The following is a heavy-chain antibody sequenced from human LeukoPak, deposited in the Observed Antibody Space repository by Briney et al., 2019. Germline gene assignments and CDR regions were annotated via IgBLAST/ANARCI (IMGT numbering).Heavy chain of an antibody. D-gene: IGHD6-19*01. CDR1: GFTFSSCW. V-gene: IGHV3-74*01. J-gene: IGHJ4*02. Sequence: PGGSLRLSCGASGFTFSSCWMHWVRQAPGKGLVWVSRISGDGTTTNYADSVKGRFTTSRDNAKNTLYLQMNSLRADDTAVYYCARNIAVESYWGQGTLVTVSS. CDR3: ARNIAVESY. CDR2: ISGDGTTT.